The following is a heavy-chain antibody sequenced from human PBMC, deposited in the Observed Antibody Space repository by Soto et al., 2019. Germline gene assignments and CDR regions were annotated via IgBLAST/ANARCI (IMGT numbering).Heavy chain of an antibody. J-gene: IGHJ4*02. D-gene: IGHD3-22*01. CDR2: ISSSSSTI. CDR3: ARGAYYYDSSGYLAFDY. CDR1: GFTFSSYS. V-gene: IGHV3-48*02. Sequence: PGGSLRLSCAASGFTFSSYSMNWVRQAPGKGLEWVSYISSSSSTIYYADSVKGRFTISRDNAKNSLYLQMNSLRDEDTAVYYCARGAYYYDSSGYLAFDYWGQGTLVTVSS.